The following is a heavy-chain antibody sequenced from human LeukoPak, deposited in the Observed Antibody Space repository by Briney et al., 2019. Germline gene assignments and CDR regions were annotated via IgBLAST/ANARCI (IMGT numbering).Heavy chain of an antibody. D-gene: IGHD5-18*01. Sequence: PSETLSLTCIVSGGSVSSGSYYWNWIRQPPGKGLEWIGSIYYSGSTNYNPSLKSRVTISVDTSKNHFSLKLSSVTAADTAVYYCAREGGYSYGRFDYWGQGTLVTVAS. CDR3: AREGGYSYGRFDY. J-gene: IGHJ4*02. CDR1: GGSVSSGSYY. V-gene: IGHV4-61*03. CDR2: IYYSGST.